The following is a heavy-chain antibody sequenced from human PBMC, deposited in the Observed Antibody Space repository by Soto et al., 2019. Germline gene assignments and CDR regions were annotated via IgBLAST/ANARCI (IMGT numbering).Heavy chain of an antibody. CDR3: AKKFSYGSGTYLYYFDY. V-gene: IGHV3-23*01. J-gene: IGHJ4*02. Sequence: GGSLRLSCAASGFTFSNYAMTWVRQAPGKGLEWVSTINYSGGSTYYADSVKGRFTVSRDNSKNTLYLQMNSLRAEDTAVYYCAKKFSYGSGTYLYYFDYWGQGTLVTISS. D-gene: IGHD3-10*01. CDR1: GFTFSNYA. CDR2: INYSGGST.